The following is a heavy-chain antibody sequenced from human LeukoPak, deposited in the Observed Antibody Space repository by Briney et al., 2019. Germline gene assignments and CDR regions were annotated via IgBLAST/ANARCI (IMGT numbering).Heavy chain of an antibody. CDR2: IYYSGST. CDR1: GGSISSYY. D-gene: IGHD6-13*01. J-gene: IGHJ4*02. V-gene: IGHV4-59*08. CDR3: ARHSWGSSWFDY. Sequence: SETLSLTCTVSGGSISSYYWSWIRQPPGKGLEWIGYIYYSGSTNYNPSLKSRVTISVDTSKNQLSLKLSSVTAADTAVYYCARHSWGSSWFDYWGQGTLVTVSS.